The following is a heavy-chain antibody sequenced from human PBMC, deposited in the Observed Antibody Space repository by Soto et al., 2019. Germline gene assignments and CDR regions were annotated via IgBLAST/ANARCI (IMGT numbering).Heavy chain of an antibody. D-gene: IGHD3-3*01. Sequence: GGSLRLSCAASGFTFSSYGMHWVRQAPGKGLEWVAVISYDGSNKYYADSVKGRFTISRDNSKNTLYLQMNSLRAEDTAVYYCATERQDSWTGSPIRSTAFDYWGQGTLVTVSS. V-gene: IGHV3-30*03. CDR3: ATERQDSWTGSPIRSTAFDY. J-gene: IGHJ4*02. CDR2: ISYDGSNK. CDR1: GFTFSSYG.